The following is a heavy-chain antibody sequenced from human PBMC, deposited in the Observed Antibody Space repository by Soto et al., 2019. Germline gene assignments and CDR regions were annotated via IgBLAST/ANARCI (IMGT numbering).Heavy chain of an antibody. J-gene: IGHJ6*02. CDR1: GGTFSSYA. V-gene: IGHV1-69*13. CDR2: IIPIFGTA. D-gene: IGHD2-8*01. Sequence: SVKVSCKASGGTFSSYAISWVRQAPGQGLEWMGGIIPIFGTANYAQKFQGRVTITADESTSTAYMELSSLRSEDTAVYYCAILLGYCTNGVCPRRLDDYYGMDVWGQGTTVTVSS. CDR3: AILLGYCTNGVCPRRLDDYYGMDV.